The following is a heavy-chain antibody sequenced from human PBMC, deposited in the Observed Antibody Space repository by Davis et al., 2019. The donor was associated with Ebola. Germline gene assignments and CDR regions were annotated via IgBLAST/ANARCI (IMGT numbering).Heavy chain of an antibody. V-gene: IGHV3-7*03. J-gene: IGHJ3*02. CDR2: IKQDGSEK. CDR1: GFTFSSYA. D-gene: IGHD3-10*01. Sequence: PGGSLRLSCAASGFTFSSYAMSWVRQAPGKGLEWVANIKQDGSEKYYVDSVKGRFTISRDNAKNSLYLQMNSLRAEDTAVYYCARDWAVRGVIIKEGPTDAFDIWGQGTMVTVSS. CDR3: ARDWAVRGVIIKEGPTDAFDI.